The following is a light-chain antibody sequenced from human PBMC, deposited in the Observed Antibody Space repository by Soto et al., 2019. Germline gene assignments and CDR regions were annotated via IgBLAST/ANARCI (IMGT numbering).Light chain of an antibody. Sequence: EIVLTQSPGTLSLSPGERATLSCRASQSVSSSYLAWYKQKPGQAPRLLIYGASSRATGIPDRFSGSGSGTDFTLTISRLEPEDFAMYYWQQRGVFGQGTKLEIK. J-gene: IGKJ2*01. CDR3: QQRGV. CDR1: QSVSSSY. CDR2: GAS. V-gene: IGKV3-20*01.